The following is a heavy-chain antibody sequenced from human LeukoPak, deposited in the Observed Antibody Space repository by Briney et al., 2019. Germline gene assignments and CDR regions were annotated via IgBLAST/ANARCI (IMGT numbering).Heavy chain of an antibody. CDR2: ISSSSSYI. V-gene: IGHV3-21*01. Sequence: GGSLRLSCAASGFTFSSDSMNWVCQAPGKGLEWVSSISSSSSYIYYADSVKGRFTISRDNAKNSLYLQMNSLRAEDTAVYHCARGSTYSSGWYTGFDYWGQGTLVTVSS. CDR3: ARGSTYSSGWYTGFDY. CDR1: GFTFSSDS. D-gene: IGHD6-19*01. J-gene: IGHJ4*02.